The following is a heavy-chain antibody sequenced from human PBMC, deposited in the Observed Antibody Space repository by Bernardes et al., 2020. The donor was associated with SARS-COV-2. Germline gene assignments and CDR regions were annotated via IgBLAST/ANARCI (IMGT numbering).Heavy chain of an antibody. J-gene: IGHJ4*02. CDR1: GFTFSSYW. Sequence: GGSLRLSCAASGFTFSSYWMHWVRQVPGRGLVWLSRINTDGSSANYADSVKGRFTITRDNAKNTLWLQMNSLRDEDTAIYYCARGASNYGGCHSTVDSWGQGTLVSVSS. CDR3: ARGASNYGGCHSTVDS. CDR2: INTDGSSA. D-gene: IGHD2-15*01. V-gene: IGHV3-74*01.